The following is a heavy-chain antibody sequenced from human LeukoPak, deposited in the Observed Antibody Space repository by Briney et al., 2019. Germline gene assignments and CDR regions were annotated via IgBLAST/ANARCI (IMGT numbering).Heavy chain of an antibody. CDR2: IYTSGST. V-gene: IGHV4-4*09. CDR3: ARSYDFWSGYYGY. Sequence: SETLSPTCTVSGGSISSYYWSWIRQPPGKGLEWIGYIYTSGSTNYNPSLKSRVTISVDTSKNQFSLKLSSVTAADTAVYYCARSYDFWSGYYGYWGQGTLVTVSS. J-gene: IGHJ4*02. D-gene: IGHD3-3*01. CDR1: GGSISSYY.